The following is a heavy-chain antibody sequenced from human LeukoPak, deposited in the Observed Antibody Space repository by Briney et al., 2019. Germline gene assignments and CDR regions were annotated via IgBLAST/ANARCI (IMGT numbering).Heavy chain of an antibody. D-gene: IGHD3-16*02. Sequence: PGGSLRLSCAASGFTFSSYTMNWVRQAPGKGLEWVSYISSSSSTMYYADSVKGRFTISRDNAKNSLYLQMNSLRAEDTAIYYCAREIIWGTYRRLYYFDSWGQGTLVTVSS. CDR2: ISSSSSTM. CDR3: AREIIWGTYRRLYYFDS. V-gene: IGHV3-48*01. J-gene: IGHJ4*02. CDR1: GFTFSSYT.